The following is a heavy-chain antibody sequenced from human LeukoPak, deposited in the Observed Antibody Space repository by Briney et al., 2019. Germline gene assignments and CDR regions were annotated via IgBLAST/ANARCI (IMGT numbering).Heavy chain of an antibody. CDR2: ISSSSSYI. CDR3: AGLQDCSSTSCYQLDY. D-gene: IGHD2-2*01. Sequence: KSGGSLRLSCAASGFTFSSYSMNWVRQAPGKGLEWVSSISSSSSYIYYADSVKGRFTISRDNAKNSLYLQMNSLRAEDTAVYYCAGLQDCSSTSCYQLDYWGQGTLVTVSS. CDR1: GFTFSSYS. J-gene: IGHJ4*02. V-gene: IGHV3-21*01.